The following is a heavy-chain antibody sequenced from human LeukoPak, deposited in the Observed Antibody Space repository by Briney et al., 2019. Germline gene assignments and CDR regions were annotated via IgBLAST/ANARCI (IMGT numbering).Heavy chain of an antibody. D-gene: IGHD6-19*01. Sequence: PGGSLRLSCVVSGFTFSNAWMIWVRQAPGEGLEWVGRIKSKTHGGTTDYAAPVKGRFTVSRDDSKDTLYLSMNSLRTEDTAIYYCATGLERGLAVPGTGGFDYWGPGTAVTVSS. J-gene: IGHJ4*02. CDR2: IKSKTHGGTT. V-gene: IGHV3-15*01. CDR3: ATGLERGLAVPGTGGFDY. CDR1: GFTFSNAW.